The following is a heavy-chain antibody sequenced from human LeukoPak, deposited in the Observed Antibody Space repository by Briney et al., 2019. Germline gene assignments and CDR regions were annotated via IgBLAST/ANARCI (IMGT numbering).Heavy chain of an antibody. J-gene: IGHJ4*02. Sequence: ASVKVSCKASGFTFSNFGFYWVRQAPGKGLEWLGWVNTNTGKATYGQDFIGRCVFSLVTSVTTAYLQIHNLKPDDTAVYFCARESYYTDSTGSYLDPILGYWGRGTLVTVSS. CDR1: GFTFSNFG. D-gene: IGHD3-22*01. V-gene: IGHV7-4-1*01. CDR2: VNTNTGKA. CDR3: ARESYYTDSTGSYLDPILGY.